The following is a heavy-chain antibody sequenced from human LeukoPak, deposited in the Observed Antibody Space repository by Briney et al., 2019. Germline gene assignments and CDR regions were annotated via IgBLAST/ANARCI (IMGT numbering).Heavy chain of an antibody. V-gene: IGHV4-34*01. D-gene: IGHD3-10*01. J-gene: IGHJ4*02. Sequence: SETLSLTCAVYGGSFSGYHWSWIRQPPGKGLEWIGEINHSGSTNYNPSLKSRVTISVDTSKNQFSLKLSSVTAADTAVYYCARPSVYGSGSYGYWGQGTLVTVSS. CDR2: INHSGST. CDR1: GGSFSGYH. CDR3: ARPSVYGSGSYGY.